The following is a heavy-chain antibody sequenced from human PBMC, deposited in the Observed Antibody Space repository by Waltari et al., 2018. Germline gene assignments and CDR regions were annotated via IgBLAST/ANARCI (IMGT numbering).Heavy chain of an antibody. V-gene: IGHV3-23*01. Sequence: EVQLLESGGGLVQPGGSLRLSCAASGFTFSSYAMSWVRQAPGKGLEWGSAISGSGGSTYYADSVKGRFTISRDNSKNTLYLQMNSLRAEDTAVYYCAKDDSSGYLVLEYFQHWGQGTLVTVSS. CDR1: GFTFSSYA. D-gene: IGHD3-22*01. CDR3: AKDDSSGYLVLEYFQH. CDR2: ISGSGGST. J-gene: IGHJ1*01.